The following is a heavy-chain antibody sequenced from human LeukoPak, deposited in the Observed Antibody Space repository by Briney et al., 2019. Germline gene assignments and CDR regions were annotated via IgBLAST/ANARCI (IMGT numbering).Heavy chain of an antibody. D-gene: IGHD5-18*01. J-gene: IGHJ4*02. Sequence: SETLSLTCAVYGGSFSGYYWSWIRQPPGKGLEWIGYIYYSGSTNYNPSLKSRVTISVDTSKNQFSLKLSSVTAADTAVYYCARAPYSYGWDWGQGTLVTVSS. CDR3: ARAPYSYGWD. V-gene: IGHV4-59*01. CDR2: IYYSGST. CDR1: GGSFSGYY.